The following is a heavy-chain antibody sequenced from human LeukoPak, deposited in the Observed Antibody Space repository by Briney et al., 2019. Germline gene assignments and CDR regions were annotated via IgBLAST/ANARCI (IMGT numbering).Heavy chain of an antibody. V-gene: IGHV3-30*04. J-gene: IGHJ3*02. CDR1: GFTFSSYA. CDR3: ARERKPEPGDAFDI. D-gene: IGHD1-14*01. CDR2: ISYDGSNK. Sequence: GGSLRLSCAASGFTFSSYAMHWVRQAPGKGLEWVAVISYDGSNKYYADSVKGRFTISRDNSKNTLYLQMNSLRAEDTAVYYCARERKPEPGDAFDIWGQGTMVTVSS.